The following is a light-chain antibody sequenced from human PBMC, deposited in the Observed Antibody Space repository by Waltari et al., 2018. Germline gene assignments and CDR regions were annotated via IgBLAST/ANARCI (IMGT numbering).Light chain of an antibody. J-gene: IGLJ1*01. CDR3: ASWDNGVKVSYV. Sequence: QSVLTQPPSASGTPGQSVPIPCSGSTSNIASNTVNWYQQLPGMAPKLLLYSKNKRPSGVPERFSGSKSGTSASLAISGLQSEDEADYYCASWDNGVKVSYVFGTGTKVTVL. V-gene: IGLV1-44*01. CDR1: TSNIASNT. CDR2: SKN.